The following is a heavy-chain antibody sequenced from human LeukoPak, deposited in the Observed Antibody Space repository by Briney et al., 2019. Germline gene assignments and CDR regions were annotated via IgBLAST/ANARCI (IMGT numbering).Heavy chain of an antibody. J-gene: IGHJ4*02. Sequence: GGSLRLSCAASGFXFSSYEMNWVRQAPGKGLEWVSYISSSGSTIYYADSVKGRFTISRDNAKNSLYLQMNSLRAEDTAVYYCARGAYDSSGYYANYWGQGTLVTVSS. CDR2: ISSSGSTI. CDR3: ARGAYDSSGYYANY. D-gene: IGHD3-22*01. V-gene: IGHV3-48*03. CDR1: GFXFSSYE.